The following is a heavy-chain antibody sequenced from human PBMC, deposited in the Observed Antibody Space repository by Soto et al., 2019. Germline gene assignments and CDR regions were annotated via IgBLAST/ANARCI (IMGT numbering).Heavy chain of an antibody. J-gene: IGHJ6*04. CDR3: ARDPPGCNSGMDN. CDR2: ISHSGST. D-gene: IGHD1-26*01. Sequence: SETLSLTCTVSGGSISDHYWSWIRQPPGKGLEWIGHISHSGSTNYNPSLKSRVTISVDTSKRQFSLKLRYVTPANTAVYYGARDPPGCNSGMDNRGKGTTVPVSS. V-gene: IGHV4-59*11. CDR1: GGSISDHY.